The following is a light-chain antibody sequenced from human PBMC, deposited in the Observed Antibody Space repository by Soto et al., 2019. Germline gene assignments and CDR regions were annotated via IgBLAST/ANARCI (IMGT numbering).Light chain of an antibody. CDR3: QPAASFPIT. CDR2: TGY. J-gene: IGKJ5*01. CDR1: QGIKNW. Sequence: IQLTQSPSCVYAAVGDTFNLSCRASQGIKNWLAWYQHKPGKAPNLLIYTGYSLQSGVPPRFSGRGSGTDFTTTINSLQPEDFATYDCQPAASFPITVGQGTRLDIK. V-gene: IGKV1-12*01.